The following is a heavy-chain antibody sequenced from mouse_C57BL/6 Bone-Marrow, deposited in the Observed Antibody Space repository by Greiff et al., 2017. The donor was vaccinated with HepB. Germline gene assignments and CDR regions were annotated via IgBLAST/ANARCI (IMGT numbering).Heavy chain of an antibody. V-gene: IGHV7-1*01. J-gene: IGHJ4*01. CDR3: ARDLYYGSSPYYAMDY. Sequence: EVQLVESGGGLVQSGRSLRLSCATSGFTFSDFYMEWVRQAPGKGLEWIAASRNKANDYTTEYSASVKGRFIVSRDTSQSILYLQMNALRAEDTAIYYCARDLYYGSSPYYAMDYWGQGTSVTVSS. CDR1: GFTFSDFY. D-gene: IGHD1-1*01. CDR2: SRNKANDYTT.